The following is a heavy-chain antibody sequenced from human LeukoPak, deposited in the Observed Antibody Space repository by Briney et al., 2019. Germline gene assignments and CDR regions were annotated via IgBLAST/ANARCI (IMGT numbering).Heavy chain of an antibody. V-gene: IGHV3-30-3*01. J-gene: IGHJ4*02. D-gene: IGHD1-26*01. CDR2: ISYDGSNK. Sequence: GGSLRLSCAASGFTFSSYAMHWVRQAPGKGLEWVAVISYDGSNKYYADSVKGRFTISRDNSKNTLYLQMNSLRAEDTAVYYCARDKSGGSYFHWGQGTLVTVSS. CDR1: GFTFSSYA. CDR3: ARDKSGGSYFH.